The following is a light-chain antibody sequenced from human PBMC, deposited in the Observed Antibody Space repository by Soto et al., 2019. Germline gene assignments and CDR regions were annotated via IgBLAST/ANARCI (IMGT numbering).Light chain of an antibody. V-gene: IGKV3-20*01. Sequence: EFVLTQSPGTLSLSPGERATLSCRASQTVRNNYLAWYQQKPGQAPRLLIYDASSRATGIPDRFSGGGSGTEFTLTISSLQPDDFATYYCQHYNSYGTFGQGTKVDIK. CDR3: QHYNSYGT. J-gene: IGKJ1*01. CDR1: QTVRNNY. CDR2: DAS.